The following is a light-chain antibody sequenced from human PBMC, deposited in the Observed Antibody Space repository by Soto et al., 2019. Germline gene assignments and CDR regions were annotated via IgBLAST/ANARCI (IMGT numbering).Light chain of an antibody. CDR2: GAS. J-gene: IGKJ1*01. V-gene: IGKV3-15*01. CDR3: QQYNNWPTWT. CDR1: QSVSSSY. Sequence: EIVLTQSPGTLSLSPGERATLSCRAIQSVSSSYLAWYQQKPGQAPRLLIYGASTRATGIPARFSGSGSETEFTLTISSLQAEDSAVYFCQQYNNWPTWTFGQGTKVDNK.